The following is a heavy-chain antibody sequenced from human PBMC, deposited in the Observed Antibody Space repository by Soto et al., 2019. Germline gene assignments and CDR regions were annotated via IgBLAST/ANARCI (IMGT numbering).Heavy chain of an antibody. J-gene: IGHJ3*02. CDR3: ARDLTSDYYDSSGYGDAFDI. D-gene: IGHD3-22*01. CDR1: GYTFTSYG. Sequence: ASVKVSCKASGYTFTSYGISWVRQAPGQGLEWMGWISAYNGNTNYAQRLQGRVTMTTDTSTSTAYMELRSLRSDDTAVYYCARDLTSDYYDSSGYGDAFDIWGQGTMVTVSS. V-gene: IGHV1-18*01. CDR2: ISAYNGNT.